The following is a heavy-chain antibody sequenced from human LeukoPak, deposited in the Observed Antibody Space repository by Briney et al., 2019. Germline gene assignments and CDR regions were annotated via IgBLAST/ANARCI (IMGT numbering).Heavy chain of an antibody. V-gene: IGHV4-61*02. CDR2: IWTDGAP. Sequence: PSETLSLTCTVSGGSISSGNYYWSWIRQPAGKGLEWIGRIWTDGAPTYRPSLKSRVSITVDMSKNQFSLRLSSVTAADTAVYCARGRDSRGYQFMGFDSWGQGTLVTVSS. CDR3: ARGRDSRGYQFMGFDS. D-gene: IGHD3-22*01. J-gene: IGHJ4*02. CDR1: GGSISSGNYY.